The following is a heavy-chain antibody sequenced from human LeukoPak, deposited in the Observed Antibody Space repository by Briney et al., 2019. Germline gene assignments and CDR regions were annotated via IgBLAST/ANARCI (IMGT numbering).Heavy chain of an antibody. D-gene: IGHD2-15*01. CDR1: GYSFTSYW. J-gene: IGHJ6*03. Sequence: GESLKISCKSSGYSFTSYWIGWVRQMPGKGLEWMGIIYPGDSDTRYSPSFQGQVTISADKSISTAYLQWSSLKASDTAMYYCARFHCSGGSCYAGYYYYMDVWGKGTTVTVSS. CDR2: IYPGDSDT. CDR3: ARFHCSGGSCYAGYYYYMDV. V-gene: IGHV5-51*01.